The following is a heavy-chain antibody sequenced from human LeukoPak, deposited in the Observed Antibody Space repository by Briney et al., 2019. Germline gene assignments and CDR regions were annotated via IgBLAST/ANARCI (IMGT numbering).Heavy chain of an antibody. CDR3: ARDDGNYYDSSGFDY. CDR1: GFTLSNYW. CDR2: IKQDGSET. J-gene: IGHJ4*02. Sequence: GGSLRLSCAASGFTLSNYWMSWVRQAPGKGLEWVANIKQDGSETYYVDSVRGRFTFSRDNAENTLYLQMNSLRAEDTAVYYCARDDGNYYDSSGFDYWGQGTLVTVSS. V-gene: IGHV3-7*01. D-gene: IGHD3-22*01.